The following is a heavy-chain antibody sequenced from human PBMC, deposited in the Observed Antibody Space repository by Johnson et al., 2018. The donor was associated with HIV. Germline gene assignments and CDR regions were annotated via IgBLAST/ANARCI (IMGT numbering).Heavy chain of an antibody. J-gene: IGHJ3*02. V-gene: IGHV3-15*01. Sequence: VQLVESGGGLIQPGGSLRLSCAASGFTVSSYGINWVRQAPGKGLEWVGRIKSKTDGGTTDYAAPVKGRFTISRDDSKNTLYLQMNSLKTEDTAVYYCTTDMEQQQLAYDAFDIWGQGTMVTVSS. D-gene: IGHD6-13*01. CDR1: GFTVSSYG. CDR3: TTDMEQQQLAYDAFDI. CDR2: IKSKTDGGTT.